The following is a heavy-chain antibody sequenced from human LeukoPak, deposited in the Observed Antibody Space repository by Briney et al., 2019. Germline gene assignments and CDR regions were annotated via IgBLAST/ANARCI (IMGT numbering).Heavy chain of an antibody. D-gene: IGHD1-26*01. J-gene: IGHJ4*02. V-gene: IGHV1-8*02. Sequence: VASVKVSCKASGGTFSSYAISWVRQATGQGLEWMGWMNPNSGNTGYAQKFQGRVTMTRDTSISTAYMELSRLRSDDTAVYYCARTVVGATAPFDYWGQGTLVTVSS. CDR2: MNPNSGNT. CDR1: GGTFSSYA. CDR3: ARTVVGATAPFDY.